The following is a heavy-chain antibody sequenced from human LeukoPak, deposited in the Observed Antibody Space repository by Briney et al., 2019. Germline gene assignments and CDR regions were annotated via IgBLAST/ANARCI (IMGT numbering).Heavy chain of an antibody. CDR1: GYTFTSYG. V-gene: IGHV1-18*01. J-gene: IGHJ6*02. D-gene: IGHD2-2*01. Sequence: ASVKVSCKASGYTFTSYGISWVRQAPGQGLEWMGWISAYNGNTNYAQKLQGRVTMTTDTSTSTAYMELRSLRSDDTAVYYCAREGLGYCSSTSCYAFDYYYYGMDVWGQGTTVTVS. CDR3: AREGLGYCSSTSCYAFDYYYYGMDV. CDR2: ISAYNGNT.